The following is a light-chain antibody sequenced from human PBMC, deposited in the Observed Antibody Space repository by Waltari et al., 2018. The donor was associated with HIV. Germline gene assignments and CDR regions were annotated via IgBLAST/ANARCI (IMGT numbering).Light chain of an antibody. Sequence: QSVLTQPPSESGAPGQRLTIPCTGSSPNIGAGFDVHWYQRLPGEAPKGRIYGNTNRPSGVPDRFSGSKSGTSVSLAITGLQADDEGDYYCQSYDSSRRGHVFGSGTKVAV. CDR1: SPNIGAGFD. V-gene: IGLV1-40*01. J-gene: IGLJ1*01. CDR2: GNT. CDR3: QSYDSSRRGHV.